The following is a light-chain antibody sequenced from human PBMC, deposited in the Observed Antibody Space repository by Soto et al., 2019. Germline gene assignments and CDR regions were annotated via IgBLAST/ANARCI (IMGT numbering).Light chain of an antibody. CDR2: GAS. J-gene: IGKJ1*01. CDR1: QSVGHT. V-gene: IGKV3-15*01. CDR3: QQYNNWPRGT. Sequence: EVVMTQSPATLSLSPGERVTLSCTDSQSVGHTLAWYQQKPGQAPRLLIYGASTRATGIPARFSGSGSGTEFTLTISNLQSEDFAIYYRQQYNNWPRGTFGQGTKVDIK.